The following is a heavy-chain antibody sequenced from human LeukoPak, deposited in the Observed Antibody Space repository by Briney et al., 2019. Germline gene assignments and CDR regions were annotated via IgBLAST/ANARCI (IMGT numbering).Heavy chain of an antibody. CDR3: ARGPGYGDYIDY. V-gene: IGHV4-39*07. CDR2: IYYSGST. D-gene: IGHD4-17*01. CDR1: GGSISSRSYY. J-gene: IGHJ4*02. Sequence: PSETLSLTCTVSGGSISSRSYYWGWIRQPPGKGLEWIGTIYYSGSTYYNPSLKSRVTISVDTSKNQFSLNLSSVTAADTAVYYCARGPGYGDYIDYWGQGTLVTVSS.